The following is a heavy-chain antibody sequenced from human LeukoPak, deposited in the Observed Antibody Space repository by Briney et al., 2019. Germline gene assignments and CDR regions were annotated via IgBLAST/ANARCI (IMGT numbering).Heavy chain of an antibody. CDR3: ARDEITVDAFDI. D-gene: IGHD3-10*01. CDR2: IIPILGIA. CDR1: GGTFSSYA. J-gene: IGHJ3*02. Sequence: GASVKVSCKASGGTFSSYAISWVRQAPGQGLEWMGRIIPILGIANYAQKFQGRVTITADKSTSTAYMELSSLRSEDTAVYYCARDEITVDAFDIWGQGTMVTVSS. V-gene: IGHV1-69*04.